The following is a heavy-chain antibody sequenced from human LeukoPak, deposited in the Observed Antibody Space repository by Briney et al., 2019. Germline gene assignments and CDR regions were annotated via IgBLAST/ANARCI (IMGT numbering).Heavy chain of an antibody. Sequence: GGSLRLSCAAPGFTFSSSWMNWVRQAPGKGLEWVADIKQDGSEKYYVDSVKGRFTISRDNAKNSLFLQMNSLRAEDTAVYYCARGDYYDRFFDYWGQGTLVTVSS. CDR3: ARGDYYDRFFDY. CDR1: GFTFSSSW. D-gene: IGHD3-22*01. CDR2: IKQDGSEK. J-gene: IGHJ4*02. V-gene: IGHV3-7*01.